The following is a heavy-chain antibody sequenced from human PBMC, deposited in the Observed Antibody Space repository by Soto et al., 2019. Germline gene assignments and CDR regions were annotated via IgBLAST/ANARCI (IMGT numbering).Heavy chain of an antibody. V-gene: IGHV1-8*01. CDR3: ARVAVAARPRWYNWFDP. Sequence: QEQLVQSGAEVKKPGASVKFYCQTSGYTFTDYDINWVRQATGQGLEWIGWMNPNSGETGYAQKFQGRVTMTRSSSLCTAYLELSSLRSEDTAVYYCARVAVAARPRWYNWFDPWGQGTLVTVAS. J-gene: IGHJ5*02. CDR2: MNPNSGET. D-gene: IGHD2-15*01. CDR1: GYTFTDYD.